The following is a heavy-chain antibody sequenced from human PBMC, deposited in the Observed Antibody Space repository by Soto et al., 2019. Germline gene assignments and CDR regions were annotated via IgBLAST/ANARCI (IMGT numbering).Heavy chain of an antibody. CDR3: VTGGRTAGHVYHFDD. V-gene: IGHV3-74*01. CDR2: INFDESTT. D-gene: IGHD3-16*01. J-gene: IGHJ4*02. Sequence: EVQLVESGGGLVQPGGSLRLSCAASGFTFSNYWRHWVRQAPGKGLVWVSRINFDESTTTYADSVQGRFTISRDNAKNTLYLKLNSLRAEDTAIYYCVTGGRTAGHVYHFDDWGQGALVTVSS. CDR1: GFTFSNYW.